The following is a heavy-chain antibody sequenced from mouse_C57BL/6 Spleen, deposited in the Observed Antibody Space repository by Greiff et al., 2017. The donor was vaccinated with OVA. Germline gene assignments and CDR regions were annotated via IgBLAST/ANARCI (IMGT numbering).Heavy chain of an antibody. CDR3: AREGNYGNFDY. CDR2: IYPGDGDT. J-gene: IGHJ2*01. V-gene: IGHV1-82*01. Sequence: VQLQQSGPELVKPGASVKISCKASGYAFSSSWMNWVKQRPGKGLGWIGRIYPGDGDTNYNGKFKGKATLTADKSSSTAYMQLSSLTSEDSAVYFCAREGNYGNFDYWGQGTTLTVSS. CDR1: GYAFSSSW. D-gene: IGHD2-1*01.